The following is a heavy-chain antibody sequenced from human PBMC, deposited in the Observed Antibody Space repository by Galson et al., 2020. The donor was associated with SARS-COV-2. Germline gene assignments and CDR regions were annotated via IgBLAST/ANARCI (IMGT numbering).Heavy chain of an antibody. D-gene: IGHD6-19*01. CDR3: ARLGDGSGWYFDY. V-gene: IGHV3-7*04. CDR2: IKQDGSEK. CDR1: GFTFSSYW. Sequence: QLGESLKISCAASGFTFSSYWMSWVRQAPGKGLEWVANIKQDGSEKYYVDSVKGRFTISRDNAKNSLYLQMNSLRAEDTAVYYCARLGDGSGWYFDYWGQGTLVTVS. J-gene: IGHJ4*02.